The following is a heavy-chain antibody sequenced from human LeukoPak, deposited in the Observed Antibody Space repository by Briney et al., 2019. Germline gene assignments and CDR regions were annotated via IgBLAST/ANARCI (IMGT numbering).Heavy chain of an antibody. D-gene: IGHD2-2*02. CDR2: IIPIFGTA. CDR1: GYTFTSYA. CDR3: ARDRGYCSSTSCYSDYYYYMDV. Sequence: SVKVSCKASGYTFTSYAISWVRQAPGQGLEWMGGIIPIFGTANYAQKFQGRVTITADESTSTAYMELSSLRSEDTAVYYCARDRGYCSSTSCYSDYYYYMDVWGKGTTVTVSS. J-gene: IGHJ6*03. V-gene: IGHV1-69*13.